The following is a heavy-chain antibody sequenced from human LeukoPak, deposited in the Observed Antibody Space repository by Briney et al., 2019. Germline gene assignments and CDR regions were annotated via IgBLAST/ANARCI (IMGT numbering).Heavy chain of an antibody. CDR1: GYTFTGYY. CDR2: INPNSGGT. D-gene: IGHD3-22*01. J-gene: IGHJ4*02. CDR3: ARDHYYDSSGHNDY. Sequence: VASVKVSCKASGYTFTGYYMHWVRQAPGQGLEWMGWINPNSGGTNYAQKFQGRVTMTRDTSISTAYMELSRLRSDDTAVYYCARDHYYDSSGHNDYWGQGTLVTVSS. V-gene: IGHV1-2*02.